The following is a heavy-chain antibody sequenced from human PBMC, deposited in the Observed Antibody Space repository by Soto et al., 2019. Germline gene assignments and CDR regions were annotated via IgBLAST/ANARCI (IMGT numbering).Heavy chain of an antibody. CDR3: ARDSYYYDSSGYRNWFDP. CDR2: IYTSGST. D-gene: IGHD3-22*01. V-gene: IGHV4-4*07. J-gene: IGHJ5*02. CDR1: GGSISSYY. Sequence: QVQLQESGPGLVKPSETLSLTCTVSGGSISSYYWSWIRQPAGKGLEWIGRIYTSGSTNYNPSLKSRGTMSVDTSKNQFSLKLSSVTAADTAVYYCARDSYYYDSSGYRNWFDPWGQGTLVTVSS.